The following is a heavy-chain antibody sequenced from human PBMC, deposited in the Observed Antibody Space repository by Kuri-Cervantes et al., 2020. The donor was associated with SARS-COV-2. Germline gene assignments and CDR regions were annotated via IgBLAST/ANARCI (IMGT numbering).Heavy chain of an antibody. CDR2: VRGKASNYAT. Sequence: GESLKISCAASGFTFSNAWMSWVRQGSGKGLEWVGRVRGKASNYATAYAASVKGRFTISRDDSKNMAYLQMNSLKTEDTAVYYCTTLIDYWGQGALVTVSS. CDR1: GFTFSNAW. V-gene: IGHV3-73*01. CDR3: TTLIDY. J-gene: IGHJ4*02.